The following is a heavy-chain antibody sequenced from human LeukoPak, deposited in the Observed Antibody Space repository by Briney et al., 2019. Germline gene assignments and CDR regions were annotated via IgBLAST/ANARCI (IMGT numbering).Heavy chain of an antibody. Sequence: SGGSLRLSCAASGFTFISYGMHWVRQAPGKGLEWVAVISYDGSNKYYADSVKGRFTISRDNSKNTLYLQMNSLRAEDTAVYYCAKSGYELIDYWGQGTLVTVSS. D-gene: IGHD5-12*01. J-gene: IGHJ4*02. V-gene: IGHV3-30*18. CDR1: GFTFISYG. CDR3: AKSGYELIDY. CDR2: ISYDGSNK.